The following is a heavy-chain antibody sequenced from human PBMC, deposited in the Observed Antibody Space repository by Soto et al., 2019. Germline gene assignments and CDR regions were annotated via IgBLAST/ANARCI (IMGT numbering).Heavy chain of an antibody. CDR1: RFTFSSYG. Sequence: QVQLVESGGGVVQPGRSLRLSCAASRFTFSSYGMHWVRQAPGKGLEWVAVISYDGSNKYYADSVKGRFTISRDNSKNTLYLQMNSLRAEDTAVYYCAKGRRGYSYGYLDYWGQGTLVTVSS. D-gene: IGHD5-18*01. CDR3: AKGRRGYSYGYLDY. V-gene: IGHV3-30*18. CDR2: ISYDGSNK. J-gene: IGHJ4*02.